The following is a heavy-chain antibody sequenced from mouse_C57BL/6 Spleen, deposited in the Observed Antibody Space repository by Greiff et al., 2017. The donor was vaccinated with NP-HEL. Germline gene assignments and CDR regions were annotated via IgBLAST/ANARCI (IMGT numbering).Heavy chain of an antibody. J-gene: IGHJ4*01. CDR3: AREEGITTVVGY. V-gene: IGHV5-6*01. D-gene: IGHD1-1*01. Sequence: EVMLVESGGDLVKPGGSLKLSCAASGFTFSSYGMSWVRQTPDKRLEWVATISSGGSYTYYPASVKGRFPIPRDNAKNTLYLQMSSLKSEDTAMYYCAREEGITTVVGYWGQGTSVTVSS. CDR1: GFTFSSYG. CDR2: ISSGGSYT.